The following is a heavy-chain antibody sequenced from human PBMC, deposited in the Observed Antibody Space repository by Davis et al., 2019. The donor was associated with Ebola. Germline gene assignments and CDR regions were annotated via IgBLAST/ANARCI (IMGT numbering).Heavy chain of an antibody. D-gene: IGHD3-22*01. J-gene: IGHJ4*02. V-gene: IGHV4-59*01. Sequence: SETLSLTCGVSGGSMSEYYWAWMRQTPGKGLEWIGYIYDRGSADYNPSLRNRVTISVDTSKNQVSLSLRSVTAADTAAYYCAHSGYYDYFDYWGQGKLVTVSS. CDR2: IYDRGSA. CDR3: AHSGYYDYFDY. CDR1: GGSMSEYY.